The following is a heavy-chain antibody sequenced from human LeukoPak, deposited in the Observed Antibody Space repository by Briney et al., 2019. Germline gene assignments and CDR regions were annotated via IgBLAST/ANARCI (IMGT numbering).Heavy chain of an antibody. V-gene: IGHV3-21*01. CDR2: ISSGSGYI. CDR3: ARDGLGIDY. CDR1: GFTFSSYS. J-gene: IGHJ4*02. Sequence: PGGSLRLSCAASGFTFSSYSMNWVRQAPGKGLGWVSSISSGSGYIHYADSVKGRFTISRDNAKKSLYLQMNSLRAEDTAVYYCARDGLGIDYWGQGTLVTVSS. D-gene: IGHD3-10*01.